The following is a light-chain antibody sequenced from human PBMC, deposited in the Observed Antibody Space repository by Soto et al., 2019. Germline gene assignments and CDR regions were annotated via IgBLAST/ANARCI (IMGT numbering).Light chain of an antibody. V-gene: IGLV2-14*01. CDR2: DVS. CDR3: SSYTSSSIPVV. J-gene: IGLJ2*01. CDR1: SSDVGGYNY. Sequence: QSVLTQPASVSGSPGQSITISCTGTSSDVGGYNYVSWYQQHPGKAPKLMIYDVSNRPSGVSNRFSGSKSGNTASLTIPGLQAEDEADYYCSSYTSSSIPVVFGGGTKLTVL.